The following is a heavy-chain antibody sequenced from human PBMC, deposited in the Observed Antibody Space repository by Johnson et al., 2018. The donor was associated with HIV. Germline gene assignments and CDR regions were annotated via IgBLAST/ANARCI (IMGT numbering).Heavy chain of an antibody. CDR1: GFSFNDYY. Sequence: VQLVESGGGLVKPGGSLRLSCAASGFSFNDYYMSWIRQAPGKGLEWVSAIATTGDTYYAGSVKGRFTISRENAKNSLYLQLNSLRAGDTALYYCARGSYDGDAFDIWGQGTMVTVSS. V-gene: IGHV3-13*01. CDR3: ARGSYDGDAFDI. J-gene: IGHJ3*02. CDR2: IATTGDT. D-gene: IGHD1-26*01.